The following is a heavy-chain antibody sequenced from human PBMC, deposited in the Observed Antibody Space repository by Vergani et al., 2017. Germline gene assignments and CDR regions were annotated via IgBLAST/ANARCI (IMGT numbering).Heavy chain of an antibody. CDR1: GYTFSNYY. D-gene: IGHD3-9*01. V-gene: IGHV1-46*03. CDR2: INPSGGHT. CDR3: ARGDYGIVTGYRY. J-gene: IGHJ4*02. Sequence: QVQVVQSGAEVKKSGASVKVSCKTSGYTFSNYYMHWVRQAPGQGLEWMGIINPSGGHTNYAQKFQGRVTMTRDTSTSTVYMELSSLRSDGAAIYYCARGDYGIVTGYRYWGQGTLVTVSA.